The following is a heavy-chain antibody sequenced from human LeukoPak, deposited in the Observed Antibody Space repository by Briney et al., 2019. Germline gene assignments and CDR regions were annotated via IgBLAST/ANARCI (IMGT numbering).Heavy chain of an antibody. V-gene: IGHV4-59*08. Sequence: PSETLSLTCTVSGGSISSYYWSWIRQPPGKGLEWIGYIYYSGSTNYNPSLKSRVTISVDTSKNQFSLKLSSVTAADTAVHYCARRRSVAAAAHDPWGQGTLVTVSS. CDR3: ARRRSVAAAAHDP. J-gene: IGHJ5*02. CDR1: GGSISSYY. D-gene: IGHD6-13*01. CDR2: IYYSGST.